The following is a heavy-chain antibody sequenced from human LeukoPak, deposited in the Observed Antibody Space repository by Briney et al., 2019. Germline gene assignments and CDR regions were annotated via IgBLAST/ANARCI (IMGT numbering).Heavy chain of an antibody. CDR2: ISSSSSYI. CDR3: ARDSASLWFGELSGWFAP. Sequence: GGSLRLARAASGFTFSSYSMNSVRQPPGKGLEWVSSISSSSSYIYYADSVKGRFTISRDNAKYSLYLQMNSLRAEDTAVYYCARDSASLWFGELSGWFAPWGQGTLVTVSS. CDR1: GFTFSSYS. D-gene: IGHD3-10*01. V-gene: IGHV3-21*01. J-gene: IGHJ5*02.